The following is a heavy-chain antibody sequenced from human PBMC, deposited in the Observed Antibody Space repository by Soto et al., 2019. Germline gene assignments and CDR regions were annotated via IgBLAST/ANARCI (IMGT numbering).Heavy chain of an antibody. Sequence: QLLESGGGLVQPGGSLRLSCAASGFTFNNYAMSWVRQAPGKGLEWVSAISAVDPSTYYADSVKGRFTISRDNSKNTLFLQMDNLRVEDSAIYYCVKFQRSACYPVDYWGQGTMVTVAS. CDR3: VKFQRSACYPVDY. CDR2: ISAVDPST. V-gene: IGHV3-23*01. D-gene: IGHD3-3*01. CDR1: GFTFNNYA. J-gene: IGHJ4*02.